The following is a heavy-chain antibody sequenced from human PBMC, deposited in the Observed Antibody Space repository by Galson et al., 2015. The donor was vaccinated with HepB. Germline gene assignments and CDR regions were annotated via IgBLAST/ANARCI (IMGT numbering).Heavy chain of an antibody. J-gene: IGHJ4*02. CDR3: AITSSGQFYFDY. D-gene: IGHD3-22*01. CDR1: GGTFNTHA. Sequence: SVKVSCKVSGGTFNTHALNWVRQAPGQGLEWMGGIIPLFGSARYAQKFEDRVTITADGSTSTAYMELKSLRSEDTAVSYCAITSSGQFYFDYWGQGTLVTVSS. V-gene: IGHV1-69*13. CDR2: IIPLFGSA.